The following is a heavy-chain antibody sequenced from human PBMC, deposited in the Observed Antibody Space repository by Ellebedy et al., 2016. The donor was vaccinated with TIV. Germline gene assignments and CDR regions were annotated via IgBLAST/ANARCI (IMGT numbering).Heavy chain of an antibody. D-gene: IGHD3-22*01. J-gene: IGHJ5*02. V-gene: IGHV3-53*01. CDR1: GFTVSSNY. CDR3: ARDHYSGNYEYNWFDP. CDR2: IYSSGST. Sequence: GESLKISCVVSGFTVSSNYMTWVRQAPGKGLEWVSVIYSSGSTVYAASVKGRLTIPGETSENTLYLEMSSLRVDDTAIYYCARDHYSGNYEYNWFDPWGQGTLVTVSS.